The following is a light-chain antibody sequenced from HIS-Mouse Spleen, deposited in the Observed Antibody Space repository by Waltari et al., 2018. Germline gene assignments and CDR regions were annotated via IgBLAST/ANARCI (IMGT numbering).Light chain of an antibody. CDR3: CSYAGSSTV. J-gene: IGLJ2*01. Sequence: SALTQPASVSGSPGQSITIPCTGTSSDVGRSHLVSWYQQHPGKAPKLMIYEGSKRPSGVSNRFSGSKSGNTASLTISGLQAEDEADYYCCSYAGSSTVFGGGTKLTVL. CDR2: EGS. CDR1: SSDVGRSHL. V-gene: IGLV2-23*01.